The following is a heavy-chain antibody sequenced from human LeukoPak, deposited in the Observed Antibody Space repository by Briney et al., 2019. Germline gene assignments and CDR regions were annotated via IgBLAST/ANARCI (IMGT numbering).Heavy chain of an antibody. Sequence: EASVKVSCKASSYTFTSYGISWVRQAPGQGLEWMGWISAYNGNTNYAQKLQGRVTMTTDTSTSTAYMELRSLRSDDTAVYYCARGNGYSYGYPFYYYYGMDVWGQGTTVTVSS. CDR3: ARGNGYSYGYPFYYYYGMDV. J-gene: IGHJ6*02. CDR2: ISAYNGNT. CDR1: SYTFTSYG. V-gene: IGHV1-18*01. D-gene: IGHD5-18*01.